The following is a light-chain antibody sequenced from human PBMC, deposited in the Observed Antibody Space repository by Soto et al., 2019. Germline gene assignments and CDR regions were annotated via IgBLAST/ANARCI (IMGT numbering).Light chain of an antibody. J-gene: IGLJ3*02. CDR3: CSYAGSYTWV. Sequence: QSALTQPRSVSGSPGQSVTISCTGTSSDVGGYNYVSWYQQHPGKAPKVMIYDVSKWPSGVPDRFSGSKSGNTASLTISGLHAEEEGDYYCCSYAGSYTWVFGGGTKLTVL. V-gene: IGLV2-11*01. CDR1: SSDVGGYNY. CDR2: DVS.